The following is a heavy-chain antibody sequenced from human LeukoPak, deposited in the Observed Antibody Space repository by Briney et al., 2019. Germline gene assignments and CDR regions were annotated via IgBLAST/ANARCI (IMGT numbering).Heavy chain of an antibody. D-gene: IGHD6-19*01. J-gene: IGHJ4*02. CDR3: ARGISRSAWEILDY. V-gene: IGHV4-4*02. CDR1: GGSISSSNW. CDR2: IYHSGST. Sequence: SETLSLTCAVSGGSISSSNWWSWVRQPPGKGLEWIGEIYHSGSTNYNPSLKSRVTLSVDKSKNQFSLKLSSVTAADTAVYYCARGISRSAWEILDYWGQGTLVTVSS.